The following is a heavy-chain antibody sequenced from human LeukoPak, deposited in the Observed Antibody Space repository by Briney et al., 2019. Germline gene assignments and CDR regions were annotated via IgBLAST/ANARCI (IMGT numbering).Heavy chain of an antibody. Sequence: GGSLRLSCAASGFTFSSHAMSWVRRAPGKGLEWVSAIRGSGDSTYYADSVKGRFTISRDNSKDTLYLEMNSLRAEDTAVYYCARRGYCTAGSCYALDYWGQGTLVTVSS. D-gene: IGHD2-15*01. J-gene: IGHJ4*02. CDR2: IRGSGDST. CDR3: ARRGYCTAGSCYALDY. V-gene: IGHV3-23*01. CDR1: GFTFSSHA.